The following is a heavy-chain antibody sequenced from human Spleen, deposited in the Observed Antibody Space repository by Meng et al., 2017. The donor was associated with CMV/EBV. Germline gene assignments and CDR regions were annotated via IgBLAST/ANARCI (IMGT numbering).Heavy chain of an antibody. CDR1: GYTFTGYG. V-gene: IGHV1-18*01. J-gene: IGHJ5*02. CDR3: ARIVAVGNYWFDP. Sequence: ASVKVSCKASGYTFTGYGISWVRQAPGQGLEWMGWISAYNGNTNYAQKLQGRVTMTTDTSTSTAYMELRSLSSDDTAVYYCARIVAVGNYWFDPWGQGTLVTVSS. D-gene: IGHD4-23*01. CDR2: ISAYNGNT.